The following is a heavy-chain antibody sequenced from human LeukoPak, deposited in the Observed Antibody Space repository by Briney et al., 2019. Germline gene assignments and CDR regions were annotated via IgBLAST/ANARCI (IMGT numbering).Heavy chain of an antibody. V-gene: IGHV1-69*13. CDR2: IIPIFGTA. D-gene: IGHD3-10*01. CDR1: GGTFSSYA. CDR3: ASVAYGSGSYFLLDWFDP. J-gene: IGHJ5*02. Sequence: SVKVSCTASGGTFSSYAISWVRQAPGQGLEWMGGIIPIFGTANYAQKFQGRVTITADESTSTAYMELSSLRSEDTAVYYCASVAYGSGSYFLLDWFDPWGQGTLVTVSS.